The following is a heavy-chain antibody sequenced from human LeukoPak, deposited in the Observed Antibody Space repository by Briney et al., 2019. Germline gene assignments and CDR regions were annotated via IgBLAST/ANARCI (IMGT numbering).Heavy chain of an antibody. CDR3: ASSGYTSSWYLDWFDP. D-gene: IGHD6-13*01. CDR2: IYYSGNT. Sequence: SETLSLTCTVSAGSISSYYWSWIRQPQGKGLEWIGYIYYSGNTNYNPSLKSRVTISVDTSKTQFSLKLSSVTAADTAVYCCASSGYTSSWYLDWFDPWGQGNLVTVSS. J-gene: IGHJ5*02. CDR1: AGSISSYY. V-gene: IGHV4-59*08.